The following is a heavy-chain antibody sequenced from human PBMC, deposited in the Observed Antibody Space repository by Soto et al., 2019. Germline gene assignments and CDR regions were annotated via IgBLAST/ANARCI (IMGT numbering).Heavy chain of an antibody. CDR1: GRSFTGFY. Sequence: QVQLQQWGAGLLKPSETLSLTCGVYGRSFTGFYWSWIRQPPGKGLEWLGEITHSGTTDYNPSLKSRLTISVDTSRQQFSLKLTSVTAADTAVYYCASAQLAVARWGSWCQGTLVTVSS. CDR3: ASAQLAVARWGS. CDR2: ITHSGTT. V-gene: IGHV4-34*02. J-gene: IGHJ5*02. D-gene: IGHD6-19*01.